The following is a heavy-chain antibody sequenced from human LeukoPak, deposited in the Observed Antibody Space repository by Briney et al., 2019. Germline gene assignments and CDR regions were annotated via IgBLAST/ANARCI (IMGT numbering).Heavy chain of an antibody. CDR3: AKGGSMRLVHNLCDS. CDR2: FRQNNGSI. V-gene: IGHV3-9*01. J-gene: IGHJ5*01. Sequence: LGRSLRHSCGVSGFIFNDYPVQWVRPAPEGGLEWVSCFRQNNGSIGYADSDKGRLTLYRDNAQKYLYLQVDNLRAEHTALYYCAKGGSMRLVHNLCDSWAQRPVVPV. D-gene: IGHD3-22*01. CDR1: GFIFNDYP.